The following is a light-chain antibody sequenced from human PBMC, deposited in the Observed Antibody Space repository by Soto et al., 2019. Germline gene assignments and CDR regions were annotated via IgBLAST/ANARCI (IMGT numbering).Light chain of an antibody. Sequence: QSALTQPASACGSPGQSVTISCTGTSSDVGGYKYVSWYQQYPGKAPKLMIYAVNKRPSGVTARFSGSKSGNTAYLTVSGLQAEDEADYYCSSYAGSNNYVFGTGTRSPS. V-gene: IGLV2-8*01. CDR2: AVN. CDR1: SSDVGGYKY. CDR3: SSYAGSNNYV. J-gene: IGLJ1*01.